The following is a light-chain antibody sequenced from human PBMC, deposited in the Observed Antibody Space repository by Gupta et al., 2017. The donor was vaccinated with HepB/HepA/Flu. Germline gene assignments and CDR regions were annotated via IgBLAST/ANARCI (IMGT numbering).Light chain of an antibody. CDR3: RQQNSFPLT. J-gene: IGKJ4*01. CDR2: AAS. Sequence: DIQMTQSPSSLSASVGDRVTITCRASRGIGNDLSWYQQRPGKAPKRLIYAASSLQSGVPSRFSGSGSGTEFTLTISSLQPEDFVTYYCRQQNSFPLTFGGGTQVEVK. V-gene: IGKV1-17*01. CDR1: RGIGND.